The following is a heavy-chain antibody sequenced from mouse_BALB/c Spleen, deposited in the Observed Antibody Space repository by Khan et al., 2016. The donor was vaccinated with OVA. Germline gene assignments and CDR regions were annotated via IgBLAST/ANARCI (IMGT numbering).Heavy chain of an antibody. CDR2: INTYTGEP. CDR3: ARPPYFSYVMVY. V-gene: IGHV9-3-1*01. D-gene: IGHD2-10*01. J-gene: IGHJ4*01. CDR1: GYTFTNYG. Sequence: QIQLVQSGPELKKPGETVKISCKASGYTFTNYGMNWVKQAPGKGLEWMGWINTYTGEPTYVDDFKGRFAFSLDTSASPAYLQINTLKDEDTATYFCARPPYFSYVMVYWGQGTSVTVSS.